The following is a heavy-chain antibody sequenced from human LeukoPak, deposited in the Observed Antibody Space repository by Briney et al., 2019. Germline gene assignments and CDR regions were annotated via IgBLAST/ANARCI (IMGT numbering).Heavy chain of an antibody. D-gene: IGHD6-13*01. Sequence: SETLSLACTVSGGSVSSSNFYWAWIRQPPGKGLEWIGSIYYTGNTFYNPSLKSRGTLSIDTSKNQFSLKLSSVTAADTAVYYCARVRIAAANRKSYSYYGMDVWGQGTTVTVSS. J-gene: IGHJ6*02. V-gene: IGHV4-39*07. CDR2: IYYTGNT. CDR3: ARVRIAAANRKSYSYYGMDV. CDR1: GGSVSSSNFY.